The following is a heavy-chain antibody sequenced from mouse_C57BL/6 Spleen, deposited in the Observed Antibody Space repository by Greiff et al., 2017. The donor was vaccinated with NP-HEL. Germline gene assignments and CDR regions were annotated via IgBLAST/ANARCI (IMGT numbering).Heavy chain of an antibody. Sequence: VQLQQSGAELMKPGASVKLSCKATGYTFTGYWIEWVKQRPGHGLEWIGEILPGSGSTNYNEKFKGKATFTADTSSNTAYMQLSSLTTEDSAIYYCARREVYYGYDGAWFAYWGQGTLVTVSA. V-gene: IGHV1-9*01. CDR3: ARREVYYGYDGAWFAY. CDR2: ILPGSGST. CDR1: GYTFTGYW. J-gene: IGHJ3*01. D-gene: IGHD2-2*01.